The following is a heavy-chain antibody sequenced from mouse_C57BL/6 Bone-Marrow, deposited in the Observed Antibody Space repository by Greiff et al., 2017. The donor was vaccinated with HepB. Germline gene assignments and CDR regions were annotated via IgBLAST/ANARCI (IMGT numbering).Heavy chain of an antibody. CDR1: GFTFSDYG. J-gene: IGHJ3*01. Sequence: EVKLVESGGGLVKPGGSLKLSCAASGFTFSDYGMHWVRQAPEKGLEWVAYISSGSSTIYYADTVKGRFTISRDNARNTLFLQLTSLRSEDTAIYYCAWPGFAYWGQGPGVTVSA. CDR2: ISSGSSTI. CDR3: AWPGFAY. V-gene: IGHV5-17*01.